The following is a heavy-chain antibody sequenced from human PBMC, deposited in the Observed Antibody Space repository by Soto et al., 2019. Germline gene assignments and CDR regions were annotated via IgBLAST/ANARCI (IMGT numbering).Heavy chain of an antibody. CDR2: INHSGST. Sequence: SETRSLTCAVYGGSFSGCYWSAIRQPPGKGLEWIGEINHSGSTNYNPSLKSRVTISVDTSKNQFSLKLSSVTAADTAVYYCARVGFNWNDDYYGMDVWGQGTTVT. D-gene: IGHD1-20*01. CDR3: ARVGFNWNDDYYGMDV. J-gene: IGHJ6*02. CDR1: GGSFSGCY. V-gene: IGHV4-34*01.